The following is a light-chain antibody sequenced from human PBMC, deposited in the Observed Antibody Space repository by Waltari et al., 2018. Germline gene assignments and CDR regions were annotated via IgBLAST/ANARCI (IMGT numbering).Light chain of an antibody. CDR1: SGHSDYA. Sequence: QLVLTQPPSASASLGASVKLTCTLSSGHSDYAIARHQQQPRKGPRYLMRVNSDGSHKQGDGIPDRFSCSSSGAERFLTISSLQSEDEADYFCQTWGFGIEGFGGGTKLSVL. V-gene: IGLV4-69*01. CDR3: QTWGFGIEG. J-gene: IGLJ3*02. CDR2: VNSDGSH.